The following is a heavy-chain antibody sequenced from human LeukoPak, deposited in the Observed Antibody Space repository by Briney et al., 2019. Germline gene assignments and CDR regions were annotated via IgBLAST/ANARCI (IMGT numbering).Heavy chain of an antibody. V-gene: IGHV3-30*18. Sequence: GGSLRLSCAASVFTFSSYGMHWVRQAPGKGLEWVAVISYDGSNKYYADSVKGRFTISRDNSKNTLYLQMNSLRAEDTAVYYCAKDLYSSSWYSIYYYYYGMDVWGQGTTVTVSS. CDR3: AKDLYSSSWYSIYYYYYGMDV. D-gene: IGHD6-13*01. CDR2: ISYDGSNK. CDR1: VFTFSSYG. J-gene: IGHJ6*02.